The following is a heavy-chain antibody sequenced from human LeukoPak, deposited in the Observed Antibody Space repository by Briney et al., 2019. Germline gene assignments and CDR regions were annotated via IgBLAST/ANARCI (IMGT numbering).Heavy chain of an antibody. V-gene: IGHV3-30*18. J-gene: IGHJ1*01. CDR3: AKEDVVVITIRYFQH. Sequence: PGGSLRLSCAASGFTFSSYGMHWVRQAPGKGLEWVAVISYDGSNKYYADSVKGRFTISRDNSKNTLYLQMNSLRTEDTAIYYCAKEDVVVITIRYFQHWGQGTLVTVS. CDR2: ISYDGSNK. CDR1: GFTFSSYG. D-gene: IGHD3-22*01.